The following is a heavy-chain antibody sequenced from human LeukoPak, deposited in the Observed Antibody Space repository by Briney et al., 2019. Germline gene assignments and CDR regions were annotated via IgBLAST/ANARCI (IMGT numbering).Heavy chain of an antibody. J-gene: IGHJ4*02. CDR2: ISSSGSTK. D-gene: IGHD6-13*01. CDR1: GFTFSSYE. CDR3: ARGLLAAAGIDY. Sequence: GGSLRLSCAASGFTFSSYEMNWVRQGPGKGLEWVSYISSSGSTKYYADSVKGRFTISRDNAKKSLYLQMNSLRAEDTAVYYCARGLLAAAGIDYWGQGALVTVSS. V-gene: IGHV3-48*03.